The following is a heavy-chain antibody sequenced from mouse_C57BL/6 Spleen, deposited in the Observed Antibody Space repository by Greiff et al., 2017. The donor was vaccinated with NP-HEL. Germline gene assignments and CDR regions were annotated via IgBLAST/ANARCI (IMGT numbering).Heavy chain of an antibody. Sequence: QVQLQQPGAELVRPGSSVKLSCKASGYTFTSYWMHWVKQRPIQGLEWIGNIDPSDSDTHYNQKFKDKATLTADKSSSTAYMQLSSLTSEDSAVYNCARGTTVAFDGWGKGTTLTVSS. D-gene: IGHD1-1*01. CDR2: IDPSDSDT. J-gene: IGHJ2*01. CDR3: ARGTTVAFDG. V-gene: IGHV1-52*01. CDR1: GYTFTSYW.